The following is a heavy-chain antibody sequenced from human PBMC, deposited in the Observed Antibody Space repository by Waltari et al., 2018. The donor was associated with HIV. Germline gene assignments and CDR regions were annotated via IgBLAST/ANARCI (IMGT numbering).Heavy chain of an antibody. Sequence: VQLQESGPGLVKPSQTLSPPCTVSGGSISSGDYYWSWIRQPPGKGLEWIGYIYYSGSTYYNPSLKSRVTISVDTPRNQFSLKLSSVTAADTAVYYCARERDPFYYDSSGYSGGYWGQGTLVTVSS. CDR1: GGSISSGDYY. D-gene: IGHD3-22*01. V-gene: IGHV4-30-4*01. CDR2: IYYSGST. CDR3: ARERDPFYYDSSGYSGGY. J-gene: IGHJ4*02.